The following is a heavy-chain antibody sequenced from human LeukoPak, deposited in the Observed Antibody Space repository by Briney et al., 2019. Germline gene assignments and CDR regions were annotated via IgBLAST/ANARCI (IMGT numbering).Heavy chain of an antibody. CDR2: ISSNGGST. D-gene: IGHD5-12*01. J-gene: IGHJ4*02. CDR1: GFTFSRYA. V-gene: IGHV3-64D*06. CDR3: VKDGGYSGYETFGY. Sequence: GGSLRLSCSASGFTFSRYAMHWVRQAPGKGLEYVSAISSNGGSTYYADSVKGRFTISRDNSKNTLYLQMSRLRAEDTAVYYCVKDGGYSGYETFGYWGQGTLVTVSS.